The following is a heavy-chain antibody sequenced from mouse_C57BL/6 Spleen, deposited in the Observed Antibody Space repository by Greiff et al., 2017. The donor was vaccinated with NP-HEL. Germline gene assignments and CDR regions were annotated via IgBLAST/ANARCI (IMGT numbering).Heavy chain of an antibody. CDR3: ARSGYYVGFAY. CDR1: GYAFSSYW. Sequence: VKLMESGAELVKPGASVKISCKASGYAFSSYWMNWVKQRPGKGLEWIGQIYPGDGDTNYNGKFKGKATLTADKSSSTAYMQLSSLTSEDSAVYFCARSGYYVGFAYWGQGTLVTVSA. V-gene: IGHV1-80*01. J-gene: IGHJ3*01. D-gene: IGHD2-3*01. CDR2: IYPGDGDT.